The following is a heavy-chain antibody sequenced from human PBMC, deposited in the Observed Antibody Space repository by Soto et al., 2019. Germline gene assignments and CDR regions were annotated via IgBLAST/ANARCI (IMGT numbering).Heavy chain of an antibody. J-gene: IGHJ5*02. Sequence: QVQLQESGPGLVMPSQTLSLTCTVSGGSITSGDYYWSWIRQPPGKGLEWIGCIFYTGSTYSNPSLKSRITISVHTSKPQSSLKRTSVTAADTAVYYCASVTRYCTGGGCNPNWFDPWGQGSLVTVSS. CDR3: ASVTRYCTGGGCNPNWFDP. D-gene: IGHD2-8*02. CDR1: GGSITSGDYY. V-gene: IGHV4-30-4*01. CDR2: IFYTGST.